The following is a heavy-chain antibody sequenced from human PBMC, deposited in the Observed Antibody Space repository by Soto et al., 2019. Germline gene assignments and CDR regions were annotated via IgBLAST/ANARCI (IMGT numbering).Heavy chain of an antibody. V-gene: IGHV3-21*01. D-gene: IGHD3-10*01. CDR3: ARGDPHSGSYS. CDR1: GFTFSSYS. CDR2: XSXCXCXX. J-gene: IGHJ5*02. Sequence: GGSLRLSYAASGFTFSSYSMNWVRQAPGKGXEWXXSXSXCXCXXXXXXSVKGRFTISRDNAKNSLYLQMNSLRAEDTAVYYCARGDPHSGSYSWGQGTLVT.